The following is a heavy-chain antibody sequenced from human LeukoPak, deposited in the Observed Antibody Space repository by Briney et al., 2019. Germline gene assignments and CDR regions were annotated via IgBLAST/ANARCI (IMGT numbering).Heavy chain of an antibody. Sequence: PGGSLRLSCAASGFTFSSYAMHWVRQAPGKGLEWVSGISWNSGSIGYADSVKGRFTISRENAKNSLYLQMNSLRAGDTAVYYCARAISMVRGVNYFDXXXXGXLXTVSS. J-gene: IGHJ4*02. D-gene: IGHD3-10*01. CDR3: ARAISMVRGVNYFDX. CDR2: ISWNSGSI. CDR1: GFTFSSYA. V-gene: IGHV3-9*01.